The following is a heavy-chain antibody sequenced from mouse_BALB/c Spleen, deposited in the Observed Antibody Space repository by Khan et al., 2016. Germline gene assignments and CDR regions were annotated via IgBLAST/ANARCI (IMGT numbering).Heavy chain of an antibody. CDR2: ILPGSGST. V-gene: IGHV1-9*01. Sequence: QVQLKQSGAELMKPGATVKISCKATGYTFSSYGIEWVKQRPGHGLEWMGEILPGSGSTNYNEKFRGKGTFTSDTSSSTAYMQLSSMTTEDPAVTYCARTDRRGSFDYWGQGTTLTVSS. D-gene: IGHD3-1*01. J-gene: IGHJ2*01. CDR3: ARTDRRGSFDY. CDR1: GYTFSSYG.